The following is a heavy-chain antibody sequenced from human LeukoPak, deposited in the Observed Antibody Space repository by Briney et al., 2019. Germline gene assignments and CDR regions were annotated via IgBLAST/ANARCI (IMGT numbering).Heavy chain of an antibody. Sequence: GGSLRLSCAASGFTFSNAWMSWVRQAPGKGLEWVGRIKSKTDGGTTDYAAPVKGRFTISRDDSKNKPYLQMNSLKTEDTAVYYCTTGELGIPLPFDYWGQGTLVTVSS. CDR3: TTGELGIPLPFDY. CDR1: GFTFSNAW. CDR2: IKSKTDGGTT. V-gene: IGHV3-15*01. D-gene: IGHD7-27*01. J-gene: IGHJ4*02.